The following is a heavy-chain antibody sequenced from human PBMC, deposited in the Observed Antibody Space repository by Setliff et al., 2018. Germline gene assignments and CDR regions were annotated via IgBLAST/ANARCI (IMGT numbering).Heavy chain of an antibody. CDR2: IYYSGNT. J-gene: IGHJ6*02. V-gene: IGHV4-59*08. D-gene: IGHD3-10*01. Sequence: SETLSLTCTVSGGSIDSHYWSWIRQPPGKGLEWIGSIYYSGNTNYNPSLKSRVTISVDTSKNQFSLKLSSVTAADTAVYYCARKVGRKWFGELLYYYYYGMDVWGQGTTVTVSS. CDR1: GGSIDSHY. CDR3: ARKVGRKWFGELLYYYYYGMDV.